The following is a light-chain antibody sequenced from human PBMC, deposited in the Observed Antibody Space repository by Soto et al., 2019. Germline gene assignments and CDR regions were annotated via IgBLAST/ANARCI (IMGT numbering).Light chain of an antibody. Sequence: EIVLTQSPGTLSLSPGERATLSCRASQSVSNNYLVWYQHKPGQAPRLLISGASKRATGIPDRFSGSGSGTDFTLTLSRLEPKAFATYACQQYGRSPVTFGPRTKVDIK. CDR1: QSVSNNY. J-gene: IGKJ3*01. CDR3: QQYGRSPVT. V-gene: IGKV3-20*01. CDR2: GAS.